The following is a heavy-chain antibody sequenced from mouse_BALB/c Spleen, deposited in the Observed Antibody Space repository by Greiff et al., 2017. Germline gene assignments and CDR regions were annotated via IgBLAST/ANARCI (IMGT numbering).Heavy chain of an antibody. CDR3: ARYYDFPYAMDD. D-gene: IGHD2-4*01. CDR2: ISYSGST. Sequence: EVQLQQSGPSLVKPSQTLSLTCSVTGDSITSGYWNWIRKFPGHKLEYMGYISYSGSTYYNPSLKSRISITRDTSKNQYYLQLNSVTTEDTATYYCARYYDFPYAMDDWGQGTSVTVAS. CDR1: GDSITSGY. J-gene: IGHJ4*01. V-gene: IGHV3-8*02.